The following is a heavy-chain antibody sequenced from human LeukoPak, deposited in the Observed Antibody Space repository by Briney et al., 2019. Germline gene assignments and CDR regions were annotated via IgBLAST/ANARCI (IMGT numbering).Heavy chain of an antibody. Sequence: PSETLSLTCNVSGGPINSNIYYWAWVRQPPGKGLEWIGSIYYSGSTYYNPSLKSRVTISVDTSKNQFSLKLSSVTAADTAVYYCARDGYNARLPGEGDYWGQGTLVTVSS. D-gene: IGHD5-24*01. J-gene: IGHJ4*02. CDR1: GGPINSNIYY. CDR2: IYYSGST. V-gene: IGHV4-39*07. CDR3: ARDGYNARLPGEGDY.